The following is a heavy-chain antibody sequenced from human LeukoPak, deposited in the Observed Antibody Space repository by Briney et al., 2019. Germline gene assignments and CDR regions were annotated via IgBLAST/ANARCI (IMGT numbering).Heavy chain of an antibody. V-gene: IGHV3-23*01. J-gene: IGHJ4*02. D-gene: IGHD5-24*01. CDR2: TSSSDDGK. CDR3: AKSGALRWAY. CDR1: GFSLSSYA. Sequence: GGSLRLSCTVSGFSLSSYAMSWVRRPPGKGLEWVSATSSSDDGKYYADSVRGRFTISRDNSRNTMYLQMNSLRAEAAAVYYCAKSGALRWAYWGQGTLVTVSS.